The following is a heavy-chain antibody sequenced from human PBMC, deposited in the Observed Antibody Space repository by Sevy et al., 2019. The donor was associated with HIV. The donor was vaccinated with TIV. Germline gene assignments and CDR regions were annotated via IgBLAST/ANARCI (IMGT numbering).Heavy chain of an antibody. Sequence: GGSLRLSCVASGFNFHIYSMSWVRQAPGKGLEWVSTLSFGCGRINHADSVQGRFTMSRDDSKKTVYLEMNSLRAEDTAVYYCAREGCTRPHDHWGQGTLVTVSS. CDR2: LSFGCGRI. J-gene: IGHJ4*02. CDR3: AREGCTRPHDH. D-gene: IGHD2-8*01. CDR1: GFNFHIYS. V-gene: IGHV3-23*01.